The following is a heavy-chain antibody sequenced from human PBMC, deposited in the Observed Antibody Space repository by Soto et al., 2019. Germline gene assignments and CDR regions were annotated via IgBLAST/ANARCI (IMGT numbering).Heavy chain of an antibody. CDR1: GFSVSSNY. CDR2: MYTGGSI. J-gene: IGHJ6*03. CDR3: ERVRGDDWGDYYYMDV. Sequence: EVHLVDSGGGLVQPGGSLRLSCAASGFSVSSNYMSWVRQAPGKGLEWVSLMYTGGSIYYADSVEGRFTISRDNSKNTMYLQMNSLRDEDTAVYYCERVRGDDWGDYYYMDVWGNGTTVTVSS. D-gene: IGHD3-16*01. V-gene: IGHV3-53*04.